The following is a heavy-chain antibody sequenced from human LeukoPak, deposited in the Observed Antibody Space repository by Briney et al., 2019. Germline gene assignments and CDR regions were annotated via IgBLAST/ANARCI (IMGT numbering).Heavy chain of an antibody. Sequence: GASVKVSCKASGYTFTSYGISWVRQAPGQGLEWMGWISAYNGNTNYAQKLQGRVTMTTDTSTSTAYMELRSLRSDDTAVYYCARDQGDYYHYYMDVWGKGTTVTVSS. CDR2: ISAYNGNT. V-gene: IGHV1-18*01. CDR1: GYTFTSYG. J-gene: IGHJ6*03. CDR3: ARDQGDYYHYYMDV.